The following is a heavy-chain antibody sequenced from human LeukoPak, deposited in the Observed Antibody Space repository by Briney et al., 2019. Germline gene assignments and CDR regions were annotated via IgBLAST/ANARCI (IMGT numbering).Heavy chain of an antibody. CDR2: IYYSENT. CDR1: GGSISSGDDY. Sequence: PSETLSLTCTVSGGSISSGDDYWNWVRQPPGKGLEWIGYIYYSENTYYNPSLKSRVTISVDTSKNQFSLKLTSVTAADTAVYYCARSDYYGSGRGSFDAWGQGATVSVSS. V-gene: IGHV4-30-4*08. CDR3: ARSDYYGSGRGSFDA. D-gene: IGHD3-10*01. J-gene: IGHJ6*02.